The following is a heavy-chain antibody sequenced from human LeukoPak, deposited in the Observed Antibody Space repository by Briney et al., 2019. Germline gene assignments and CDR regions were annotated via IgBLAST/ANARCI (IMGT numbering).Heavy chain of an antibody. J-gene: IGHJ4*02. CDR2: VYYSGTT. Sequence: TSETLSLTCSVSGGSISLSYYYWGWIRQPPGKALEWIGSVYYSGTTSYNPSLKSRVTISVDMSKNHFSLRLSSVTAADTAVYYCARDPLHTAMVTEGYWGQGTLVTVSS. V-gene: IGHV4-39*07. D-gene: IGHD5-18*01. CDR1: GGSISLSYYY. CDR3: ARDPLHTAMVTEGY.